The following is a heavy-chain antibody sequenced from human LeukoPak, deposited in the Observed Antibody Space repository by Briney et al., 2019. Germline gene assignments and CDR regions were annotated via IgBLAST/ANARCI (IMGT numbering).Heavy chain of an antibody. D-gene: IGHD3-16*01. CDR2: ISYDGSNK. CDR3: AKEAGGRTNWFDP. CDR1: GFTFSSYG. J-gene: IGHJ5*02. V-gene: IGHV3-30*18. Sequence: PGRSLRLSCAASGFTFSSYGMHWVRQAPGKGLEWVAVISYDGSNKYYADSVKGRFTISRDSSKNTLYLQMNSLRAEDTAVYYCAKEAGGRTNWFDPWGQGTLVTVSS.